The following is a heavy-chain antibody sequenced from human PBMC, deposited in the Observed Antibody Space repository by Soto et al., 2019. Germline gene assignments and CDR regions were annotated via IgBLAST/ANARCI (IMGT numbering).Heavy chain of an antibody. V-gene: IGHV3-49*04. D-gene: IGHD3-3*01. CDR1: GFTFGDYA. CDR2: IRSKAYGGTT. CDR3: NFFDFWSGYYGPQFDY. Sequence: HPGGSLRLSCTAPGFTFGDYAMSWVRQAPGKGLEWVGFIRSKAYGGTTGYAASVKGRFTISRDDSKSIAYLQMNSLKTEDTAVYYCNFFDFWSGYYGPQFDYWGQGTLVTVSS. J-gene: IGHJ4*02.